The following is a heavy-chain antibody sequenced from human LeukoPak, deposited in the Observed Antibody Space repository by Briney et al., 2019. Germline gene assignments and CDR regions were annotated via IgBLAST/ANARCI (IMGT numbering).Heavy chain of an antibody. CDR3: TRVEGSKTTNLGNHYNGMDV. CDR2: IWSDGSNK. V-gene: IGHV3-33*01. D-gene: IGHD7-27*01. Sequence: GGSLRLSCAASRFTFSNYGMHWVRQAPGKGLEWVAIIWSDGSNKYYADSVKGRFTISRDNSKNTLYLQMNSLRAEDTAMYYCTRVEGSKTTNLGNHYNGMDVWGQGTTVTVSS. J-gene: IGHJ6*02. CDR1: RFTFSNYG.